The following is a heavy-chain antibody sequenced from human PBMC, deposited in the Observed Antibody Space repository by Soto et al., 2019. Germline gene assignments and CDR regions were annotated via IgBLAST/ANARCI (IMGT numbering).Heavy chain of an antibody. D-gene: IGHD3-10*01. CDR3: TPAPWYFGWGISKSGNWFAP. V-gene: IGHV3-15*01. Sequence: EVQLVESGGGLVKPGGSLTLSCAASGFPFSQAWMTWVRQVSGKGLEWVGRIKSKTEGGTTDYAAPVKDRFSISRDDSRNTVFLQMNSLKTEDTAMYYCTPAPWYFGWGISKSGNWFAPWGRGILVTVSS. CDR2: IKSKTEGGTT. CDR1: GFPFSQAW. J-gene: IGHJ5*02.